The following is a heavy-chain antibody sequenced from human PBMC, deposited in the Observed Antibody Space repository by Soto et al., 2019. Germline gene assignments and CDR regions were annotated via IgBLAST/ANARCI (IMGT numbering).Heavy chain of an antibody. CDR3: ARDRWGRIAALTNWFDP. D-gene: IGHD6-6*01. V-gene: IGHV6-1*01. J-gene: IGHJ5*02. CDR1: GDSVFSNSAA. Sequence: KQSQTLSLTCAISGDSVFSNSAAWNWIRQSPSRGLEWLGRTYYRSKWYNDYAVSVKSRITINPDTSKNQFSLQLNSVTPEDTAVYYCARDRWGRIAALTNWFDPWGQGTLVTVSS. CDR2: TYYRSKWYN.